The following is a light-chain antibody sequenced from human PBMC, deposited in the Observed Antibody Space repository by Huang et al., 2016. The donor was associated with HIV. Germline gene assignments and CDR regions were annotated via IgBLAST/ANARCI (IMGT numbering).Light chain of an antibody. CDR1: QNIGNN. J-gene: IGKJ1*01. CDR3: LHYDHWPPWT. Sequence: EMVLTASPATLSVSPGERATLSCTASQNIGNNLAWYQHKTGQPPRLLIPGASPRATGVTARFSGSGSGTYFTLTINSLQSEDFAVYYCLHYDHWPPWTFGPGTRVEI. V-gene: IGKV3-15*01. CDR2: GAS.